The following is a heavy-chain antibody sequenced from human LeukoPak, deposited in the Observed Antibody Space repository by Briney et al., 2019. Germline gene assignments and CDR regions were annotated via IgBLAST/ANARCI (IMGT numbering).Heavy chain of an antibody. Sequence: PSETLSLTCTVSGGSISSYYWSWIRQPPGKGLEWIGYIYYSGSTNYNPSLKSRVTMSLDTSKNQFSLRLNSVIAADTAAYYCARGSDFWSNSHNWFDPWGQGTVVTVSS. D-gene: IGHD3-3*01. CDR3: ARGSDFWSNSHNWFDP. CDR1: GGSISSYY. CDR2: IYYSGST. V-gene: IGHV4-59*08. J-gene: IGHJ5*02.